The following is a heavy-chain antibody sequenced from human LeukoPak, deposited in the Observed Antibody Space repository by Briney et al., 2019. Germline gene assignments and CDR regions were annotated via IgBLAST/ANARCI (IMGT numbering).Heavy chain of an antibody. CDR3: AREPSRRQWLIGGVDY. V-gene: IGHV3-23*01. Sequence: GGSLRLSCVASGFTFSSTTMGWVRQAPGRGLEWVSSITAIDGRTYYADSVRGRFTISRDNSKNTVYLQMNSLRAEDTAVYYCAREPSRRQWLIGGVDYWGQGTLVTVSS. CDR2: ITAIDGRT. CDR1: GFTFSSTT. D-gene: IGHD6-19*01. J-gene: IGHJ4*02.